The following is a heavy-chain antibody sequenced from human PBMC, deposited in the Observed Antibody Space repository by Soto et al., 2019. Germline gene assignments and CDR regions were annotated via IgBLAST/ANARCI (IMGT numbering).Heavy chain of an antibody. CDR1: GFTVSSNY. Sequence: EVQLVESGGGLVQPGGSLRLSCAASGFTVSSNYMSWVRQAPGKGLEWVSVIYSGGSTYYADSVKGRFTISRDNSKNTVYLQMNSLRAEDTAVYYCARDEKYCSGCSCYYYYYYMDVWGKGTTVTVSS. J-gene: IGHJ6*03. CDR2: IYSGGST. CDR3: ARDEKYCSGCSCYYYYYYMDV. D-gene: IGHD2-15*01. V-gene: IGHV3-66*01.